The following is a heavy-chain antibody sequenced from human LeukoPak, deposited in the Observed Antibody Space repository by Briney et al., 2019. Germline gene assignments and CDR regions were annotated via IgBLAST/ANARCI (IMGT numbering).Heavy chain of an antibody. CDR3: AKRGVVIRVILVGFHKEAYYFDS. CDR2: ISGSGGST. D-gene: IGHD3-22*01. J-gene: IGHJ4*02. V-gene: IGHV3-23*01. Sequence: GGSLRLSCAVSGFTLSNYGMSWVRQAPGKGLEGVAGISGSGGSTNYADSVNGRFTISRDNPKNTLYLQMNSLRAEDMAVYFCAKRGVVIRVILVGFHKEAYYFDSWGQGALVIVSS. CDR1: GFTLSNYG.